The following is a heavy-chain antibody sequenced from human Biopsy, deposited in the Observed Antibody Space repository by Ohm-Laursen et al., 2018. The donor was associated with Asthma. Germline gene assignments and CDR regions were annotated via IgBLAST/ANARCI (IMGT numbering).Heavy chain of an antibody. CDR2: ISASGVRT. Sequence: LSCTASGFAFNNSSMTWVRQAPGKGLEWVSSISASGVRTFYADSVKGRFTVSRDSSRNTLYLQLSTLRVEDTAVYFCAKITTDRQKANNWFDPWGQGTLVAVSS. V-gene: IGHV3-23*01. J-gene: IGHJ5*02. CDR3: AKITTDRQKANNWFDP. CDR1: GFAFNNSS. D-gene: IGHD3-22*01.